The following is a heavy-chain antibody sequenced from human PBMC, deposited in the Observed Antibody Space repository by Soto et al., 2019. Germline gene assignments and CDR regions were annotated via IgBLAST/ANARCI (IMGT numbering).Heavy chain of an antibody. CDR1: GFTFSNYG. CDR2: IWYDGNNK. V-gene: IGHV3-33*01. D-gene: IGHD1-26*01. CDR3: ALRKTGSYFDY. J-gene: IGHJ4*02. Sequence: GGSLRLSCEGSGFTFSNYGIHWVRQAPGMGLDWVAVIWYDGNNKYYSESVKGRFTISRDNSKNTVFLEMSSLRAEDTAVYYCALRKTGSYFDYWGQGTLVTVSS.